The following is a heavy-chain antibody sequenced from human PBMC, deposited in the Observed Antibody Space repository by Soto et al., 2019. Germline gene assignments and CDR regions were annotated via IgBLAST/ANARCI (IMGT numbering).Heavy chain of an antibody. CDR1: GGTFSSYA. Sequence: QVQLVQSGAEVKKPGSSVKVSCKASGGTFSSYAISWVRQAPGQGLEWMGGIIPIFGTANYAQKFQGRVTITADKSTSTAYMELSSLRSEDTAVYYCASAYELERLGGGGSNSWGQGTLVTVSS. V-gene: IGHV1-69*06. CDR3: ASAYELERLGGGGSNS. J-gene: IGHJ4*02. D-gene: IGHD1-1*01. CDR2: IIPIFGTA.